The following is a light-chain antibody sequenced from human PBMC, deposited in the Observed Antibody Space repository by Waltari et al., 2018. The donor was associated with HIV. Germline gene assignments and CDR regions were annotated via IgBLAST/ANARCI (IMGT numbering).Light chain of an antibody. CDR3: QQSSSTPQT. Sequence: DPVTITCRASQNINNYLNWYQQKPGKAPKLLIYAASSLQTGVPSRFSGSGSGTDFTLTISSLQPEDFATYYCQQSSSTPQTFGQGTKVEIK. CDR1: QNINNY. CDR2: AAS. J-gene: IGKJ1*01. V-gene: IGKV1-39*01.